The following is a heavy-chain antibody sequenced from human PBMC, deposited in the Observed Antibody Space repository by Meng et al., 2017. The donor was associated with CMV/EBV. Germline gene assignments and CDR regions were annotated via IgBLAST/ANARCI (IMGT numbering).Heavy chain of an antibody. CDR1: AGTFCSYA. V-gene: IGHV1-69*05. Sequence: SVQVSCKASAGTFCSYAISWVRQAPGQGLEWMGGIIPIFGTANYAQKFQGRVTITTDESTSTAYMELSSLQSEDAAVYYCARDRRASYSYYYGMDVWGQGTTVTVSS. CDR2: IIPIFGTA. CDR3: ARDRRASYSYYYGMDV. J-gene: IGHJ6*02.